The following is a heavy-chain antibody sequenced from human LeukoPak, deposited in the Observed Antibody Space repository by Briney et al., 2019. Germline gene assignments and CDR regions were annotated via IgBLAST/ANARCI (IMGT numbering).Heavy chain of an antibody. CDR1: GGSISSGGYY. Sequence: SETLSLTCTVSGGSISSGGYYWSWIRQHPGKGLEWIGYIYYSGSTYYNPSLKSRVTISVDTSKNQFSLKLSPVTAADTAVYYCARASGDLDAFDIWGQGTMVTVSS. CDR3: ARASGDLDAFDI. CDR2: IYYSGST. J-gene: IGHJ3*02. D-gene: IGHD2-21*01. V-gene: IGHV4-31*03.